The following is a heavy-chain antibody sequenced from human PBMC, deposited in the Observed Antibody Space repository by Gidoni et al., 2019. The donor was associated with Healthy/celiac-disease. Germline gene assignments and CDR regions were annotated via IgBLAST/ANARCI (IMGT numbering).Heavy chain of an antibody. CDR1: GFTFSSHG. D-gene: IGHD5-12*01. Sequence: QVQLVEAGGGVVQPGRSLSLSGAAAGFTFSSHGMHGVRQAPGKGLEWVAFRWYDGSNKYHADSVKGLFTLSRDNSKNTLYLQMNSLRAEDTAVYYCAREGRGYSGYDSGGPRRYYYYMDVWGKGTTVTVSS. CDR2: RWYDGSNK. J-gene: IGHJ6*03. V-gene: IGHV3-33*01. CDR3: AREGRGYSGYDSGGPRRYYYYMDV.